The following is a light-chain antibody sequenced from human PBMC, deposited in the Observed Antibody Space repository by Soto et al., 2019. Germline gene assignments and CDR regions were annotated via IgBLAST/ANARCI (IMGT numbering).Light chain of an antibody. Sequence: QSALTQPASVSGSPGQSITISCTGTSSDVGNSNLVSWFQQHPGKAPKLMIYEATKRPSGISNRFSGSKSGNTASLTISGLQAEDEADYYCCSYAGSSTYVFGTGTKLTVL. CDR3: CSYAGSSTYV. V-gene: IGLV2-23*01. J-gene: IGLJ1*01. CDR2: EAT. CDR1: SSDVGNSNL.